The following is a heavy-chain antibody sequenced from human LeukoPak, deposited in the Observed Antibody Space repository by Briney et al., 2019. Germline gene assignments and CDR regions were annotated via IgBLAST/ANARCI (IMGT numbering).Heavy chain of an antibody. CDR3: ARELSDYRVTGGYHHYFDL. D-gene: IGHD2-8*02. J-gene: IGHJ4*02. CDR2: IYRGGTT. CDR1: EFTVSTSY. V-gene: IGHV3-53*01. Sequence: PGGSLRLSCAASEFTVSTSYMTWVRQGPGKGLEWVSVIYRGGTTVYADSVKGRFTISIDISENTLSLQMNNLRADDTAVYYCARELSDYRVTGGYHHYFDLWGQGTLVSVSS.